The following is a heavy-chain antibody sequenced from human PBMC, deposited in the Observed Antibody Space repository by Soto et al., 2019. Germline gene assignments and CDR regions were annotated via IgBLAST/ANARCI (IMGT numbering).Heavy chain of an antibody. Sequence: ASVKVSCKASGYIFTSYVMEWVRQAPGQRLEWMGWINAGNGNTKYSQKFQGRVTITRDTSANTAYMELSSLRSEDTAVYYCARSAPPIEYWGQGTLVTVSS. CDR2: INAGNGNT. V-gene: IGHV1-3*01. CDR1: GYIFTSYV. J-gene: IGHJ4*02. CDR3: ARSAPPIEY.